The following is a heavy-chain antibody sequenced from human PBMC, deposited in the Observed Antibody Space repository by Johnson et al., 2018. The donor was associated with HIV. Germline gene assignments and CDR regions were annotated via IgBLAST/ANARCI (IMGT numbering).Heavy chain of an antibody. J-gene: IGHJ3*02. CDR2: INWNGDNT. V-gene: IGHV3-20*04. CDR1: GFTFDDYG. Sequence: VQLVESGGGVVQPGGSLRLSCAASGFTFDDYGMTWVRQAPGKGLEYVSGINWNGDNTGYADSVKGRFSISRDNVKNSLYLQMDSLRAEDTAFYYCARGEVGGTEVDAFDIWGQGTMVTVSS. CDR3: ARGEVGGTEVDAFDI. D-gene: IGHD1-26*01.